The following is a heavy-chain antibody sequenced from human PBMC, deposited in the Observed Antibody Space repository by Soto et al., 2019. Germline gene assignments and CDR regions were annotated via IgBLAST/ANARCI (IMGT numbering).Heavy chain of an antibody. Sequence: PGGSLRLSCATSGFTLNTYAMSWVRQAPGKGLEWVSAISGSGDYTYYADSVKGRFTISRDNSKNTLYLQMNSLRAEDTAVYYCANGYCSGGSCRTHYNWFDPWGQGTLVTASS. J-gene: IGHJ5*02. D-gene: IGHD2-15*01. CDR1: GFTLNTYA. V-gene: IGHV3-23*01. CDR2: ISGSGDYT. CDR3: ANGYCSGGSCRTHYNWFDP.